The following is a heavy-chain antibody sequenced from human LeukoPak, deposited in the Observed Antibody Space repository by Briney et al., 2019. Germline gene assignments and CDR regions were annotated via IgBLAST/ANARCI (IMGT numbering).Heavy chain of an antibody. CDR1: GGTFSSYA. J-gene: IGHJ4*02. Sequence: ASVKVSCKASGGTFSSYAISWVRQAPGQGLEWMGRIIPIFGTANYAQKFQGRVTITTDESTSTAYMELSSLRSEDTAVYYCEVMARGVKTSDYWGQGTLVTVSS. V-gene: IGHV1-69*05. CDR2: IIPIFGTA. CDR3: EVMARGVKTSDY. D-gene: IGHD3-10*01.